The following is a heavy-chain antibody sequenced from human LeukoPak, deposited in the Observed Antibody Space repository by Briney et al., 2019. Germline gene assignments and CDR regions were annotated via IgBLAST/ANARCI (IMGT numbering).Heavy chain of an antibody. J-gene: IGHJ4*02. CDR3: ARDGSGTENDY. V-gene: IGHV4-34*01. CDR2: INHSGST. D-gene: IGHD3-10*01. CDR1: GGSFSGYY. Sequence: SETLSLTCAVYGGSFSGYYRSWIRQPPGKGLEWIGEINHSGSTNYNPSLKSRVTISVDMSKNQFSLKLSSVTAADTAVYYCARDGSGTENDYWGQGTLVTVSS.